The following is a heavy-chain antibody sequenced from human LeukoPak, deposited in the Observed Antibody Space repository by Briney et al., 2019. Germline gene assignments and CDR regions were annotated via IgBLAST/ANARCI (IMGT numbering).Heavy chain of an antibody. Sequence: GGSLRLSCAPSGFTFSSYSMNWVRHAPGEGLEWVSYISSSSSTIYYADSVKGRFTISRDNAKNSLYLQMNSLRAEDTAVYYCARDSDQTPLSYYLYFDLWGRGTLVTVSS. CDR3: ARDSDQTPLSYYLYFDL. CDR2: ISSSSSTI. J-gene: IGHJ2*01. D-gene: IGHD2-2*01. V-gene: IGHV3-48*01. CDR1: GFTFSSYS.